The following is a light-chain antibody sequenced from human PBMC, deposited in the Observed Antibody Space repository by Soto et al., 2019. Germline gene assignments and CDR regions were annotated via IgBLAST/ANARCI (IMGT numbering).Light chain of an antibody. J-gene: IGKJ2*01. V-gene: IGKV1-39*01. CDR3: HQSYTLPYT. CDR2: GAS. CDR1: QSISHY. Sequence: DIQMTQSPSSLSAAAGDRVTITCRASQSISHYLNWYQQKPGKAPKLLLYGASTLQSGVPSRFSGSGSGTDFALAIDILQPEEFETYYCHQSYTLPYTFGQGNKLEIQ.